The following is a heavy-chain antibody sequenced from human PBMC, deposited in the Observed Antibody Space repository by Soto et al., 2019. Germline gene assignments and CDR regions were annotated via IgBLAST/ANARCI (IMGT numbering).Heavy chain of an antibody. V-gene: IGHV4-34*01. CDR3: ARVGYYGSGSYYKNPLRYYGMDV. Sequence: SEKLPLNCDVYGGPFSGYYWRRIRQPSGKGMEWIGEINHRGSTNYNPSLKSRVTISVDTSKNQFSLKLSSVTAADTAVYYCARVGYYGSGSYYKNPLRYYGMDVWGQGTTVT. D-gene: IGHD3-10*01. CDR2: INHRGST. J-gene: IGHJ6*02. CDR1: GGPFSGYY.